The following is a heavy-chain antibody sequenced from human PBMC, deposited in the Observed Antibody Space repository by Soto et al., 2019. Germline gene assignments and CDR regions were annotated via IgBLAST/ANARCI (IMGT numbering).Heavy chain of an antibody. CDR3: ARVVVNTTDYYYYGMDV. Sequence: ASVKVSCKASGYTFTSYGISWVRQAPGQGLEWMGWISAYNGNTKYAQKLQGRVTMTTDTSTSTAYKELRSLRSDDTAGYYCARVVVNTTDYYYYGMDVWGQGTTVTVSS. CDR1: GYTFTSYG. D-gene: IGHD3-22*01. CDR2: ISAYNGNT. J-gene: IGHJ6*02. V-gene: IGHV1-18*01.